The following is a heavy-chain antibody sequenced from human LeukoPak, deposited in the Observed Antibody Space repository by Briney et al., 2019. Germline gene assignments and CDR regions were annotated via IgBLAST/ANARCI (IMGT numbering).Heavy chain of an antibody. V-gene: IGHV3-21*01. J-gene: IGHJ4*02. Sequence: EGSLRLSCVVSGFTFSSYHMNWVRQAPGKGLEWVSSISTSSSSSYIYYADSVTGRFTISRDNAKNSLYLQMNSLRAEDTAVYYCARRATTERGHSYGLDYWGQGTLVTVSS. CDR3: ARRATTERGHSYGLDY. CDR2: ISTSSSSSYI. CDR1: GFTFSSYH. D-gene: IGHD5-18*01.